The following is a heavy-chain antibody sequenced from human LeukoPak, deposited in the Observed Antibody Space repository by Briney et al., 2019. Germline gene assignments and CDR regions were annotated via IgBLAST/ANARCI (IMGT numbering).Heavy chain of an antibody. CDR3: AKVSDSSGWEFDY. CDR2: ISGSGGST. Sequence: GGSLRLSCAASGFTFSSYAMSWVRQAPGKGPEWVSAISGSGGSTYYADSVKGRFTISRDNSKNTLYLQMNSLRAEDTAVYYCAKVSDSSGWEFDYWGQGTLVTVSS. V-gene: IGHV3-23*01. D-gene: IGHD6-19*01. CDR1: GFTFSSYA. J-gene: IGHJ4*02.